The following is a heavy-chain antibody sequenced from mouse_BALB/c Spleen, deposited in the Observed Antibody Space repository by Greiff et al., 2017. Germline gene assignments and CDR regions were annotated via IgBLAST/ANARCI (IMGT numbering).Heavy chain of an antibody. CDR2: ISSGGST. CDR3: ARGYDGYYDY. Sequence: EVMLVESGGGLVKPGGSLTLSCAASGFTFSSYAMSWVRQTPEKRLEWVASISSGGSTYYPDSVKGRFTISRDNARNLLYLQMSSLRSEDTAMYYCARGYDGYYDYWGQGTTLTVSS. V-gene: IGHV5-6-5*01. CDR1: GFTFSSYA. D-gene: IGHD2-3*01. J-gene: IGHJ2*01.